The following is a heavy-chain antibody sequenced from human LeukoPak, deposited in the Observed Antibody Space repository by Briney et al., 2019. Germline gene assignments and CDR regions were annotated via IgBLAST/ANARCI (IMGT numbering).Heavy chain of an antibody. V-gene: IGHV3-23*01. CDR3: AKDAGNEYWYFDL. CDR1: GFTFSNYA. CDR2: ISGSGGST. J-gene: IGHJ2*01. D-gene: IGHD2-8*01. Sequence: GGSLRLSCAASGFTFSNYAMSWVRQAPGKGLEWVSTISGSGGSTYSADSAKGRFTMSRDNSKNTLDLQVKSLTAEDTAVYYCAKDAGNEYWYFDLWGRGTLVTVSS.